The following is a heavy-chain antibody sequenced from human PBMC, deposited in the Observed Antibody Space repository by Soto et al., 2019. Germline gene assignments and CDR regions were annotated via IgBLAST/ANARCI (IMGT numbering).Heavy chain of an antibody. Sequence: WGSLRLSCAASGFTFSSYSINLCRHSPLKWLEWVSSISSSSSYIYYADSVKGRFTISRDNAKNSLYLQMNSLRAEDTAVYYCARDPLYSSSWYASVGYGMDVWGQGTTVTVSS. CDR2: ISSSSSYI. V-gene: IGHV3-21*01. D-gene: IGHD6-13*01. CDR1: GFTFSSYS. CDR3: ARDPLYSSSWYASVGYGMDV. J-gene: IGHJ6*02.